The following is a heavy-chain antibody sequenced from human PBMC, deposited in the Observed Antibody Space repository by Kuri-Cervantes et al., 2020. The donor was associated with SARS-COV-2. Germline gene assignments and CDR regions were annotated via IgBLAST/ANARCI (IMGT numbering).Heavy chain of an antibody. V-gene: IGHV4-59*01. Sequence: GSLRLSCTVSAGSISSYYWSWIRQPPGKGLEWIGYIYYSGSTNYNPSLKSRVTISVDTSKNQFSLKLSSVTAADTAVYYCATPRYCSGGSCYGLFDYWGQGTLVTVSS. CDR2: IYYSGST. J-gene: IGHJ4*02. CDR3: ATPRYCSGGSCYGLFDY. CDR1: AGSISSYY. D-gene: IGHD2-15*01.